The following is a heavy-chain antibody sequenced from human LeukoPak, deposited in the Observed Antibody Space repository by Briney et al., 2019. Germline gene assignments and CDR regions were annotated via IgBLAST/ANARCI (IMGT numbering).Heavy chain of an antibody. CDR3: ARGYSSSSAVQGY. Sequence: ASVKVSCKASGYTFTSYYMHWVRQAPGQGLEWMGIINPGGSTSYAQKFQGRVTMTRDTSTSTVYMEPSSLRSEDTAVYYCARGYSSSSAVQGYWGQGTLVTVSS. V-gene: IGHV1-46*01. J-gene: IGHJ4*02. D-gene: IGHD6-6*01. CDR1: GYTFTSYY. CDR2: INPGGST.